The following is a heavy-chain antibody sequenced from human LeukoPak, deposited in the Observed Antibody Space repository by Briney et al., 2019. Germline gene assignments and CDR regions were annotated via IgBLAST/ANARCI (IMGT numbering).Heavy chain of an antibody. V-gene: IGHV3-7*01. CDR2: IKQDGSDK. J-gene: IGHJ6*04. CDR3: AELGITMIGGV. D-gene: IGHD3-10*02. Sequence: GGSLRLSCAASGFTFTTYAMHWVRQAPGKGLEWVANIKQDGSDKKYVDSVKGRFTISRDNAKNSLYLQMNSLRAEDTAVYYCAELGITMIGGVWGKGTTVTISS. CDR1: GFTFTTYA.